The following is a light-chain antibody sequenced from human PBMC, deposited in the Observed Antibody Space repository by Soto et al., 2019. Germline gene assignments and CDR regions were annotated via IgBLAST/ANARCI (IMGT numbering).Light chain of an antibody. J-gene: IGKJ1*01. V-gene: IGKV1-5*01. Sequence: DIQMTQPSSPLSASLGDRLTITCRASQSISSWLAWYQQTPGKAPKLLIYDASSLESGVPSRFSGTGSGTEFTLTISSLKPDDFATYYCQQYNSYSTFGQGTKVDI. CDR3: QQYNSYST. CDR1: QSISSW. CDR2: DAS.